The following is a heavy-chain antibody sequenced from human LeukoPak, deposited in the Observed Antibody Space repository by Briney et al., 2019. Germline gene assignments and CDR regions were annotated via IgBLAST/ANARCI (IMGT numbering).Heavy chain of an antibody. CDR3: ASQGHVVVPAARYFDY. V-gene: IGHV3-23*01. CDR1: GFTFSSYA. CDR2: ISGSGGST. D-gene: IGHD2-2*01. Sequence: GGSLRLSCAASGFTFSSYAMSWVRQAPGKGLEWVSAISGSGGSTYYADSVKGRFTISRDNSKNTLYLQMNSLRAEDTAVYYCASQGHVVVPAARYFDYWGQGTLVTVSS. J-gene: IGHJ4*02.